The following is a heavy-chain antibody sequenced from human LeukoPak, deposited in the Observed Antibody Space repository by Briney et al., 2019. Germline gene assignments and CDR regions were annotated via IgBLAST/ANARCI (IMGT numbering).Heavy chain of an antibody. CDR3: ARDPTTVTSLPYYFDF. V-gene: IGHV4-34*01. J-gene: IGHJ4*02. CDR2: INDRGRT. CDR1: GGSFSGYH. Sequence: SETLSLTCAVHGGSFSGYHWNWIRQSPSKGLEWIGEINDRGRTNYYPSLESRVTLSVDTSKKEFSLKLSAVTAADTAVYYCARDPTTVTSLPYYFDFWGQGTLVSVSS. D-gene: IGHD4-17*01.